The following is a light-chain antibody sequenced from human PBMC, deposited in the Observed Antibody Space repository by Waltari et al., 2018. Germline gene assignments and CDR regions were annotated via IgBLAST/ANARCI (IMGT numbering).Light chain of an antibody. CDR2: RSD. CDR1: ASNIGNNL. Sequence: QSVLTQPPSVSGTPGQRVTISCSGSASNIGNNLVNWYQQFPGKAPKLLIYRSDQRPSGAPDRFSGSKSGTSAALAISGLQSDDEADYYCAAWDDSLNGRWVFGGGTKVTVL. CDR3: AAWDDSLNGRWV. J-gene: IGLJ3*02. V-gene: IGLV1-44*01.